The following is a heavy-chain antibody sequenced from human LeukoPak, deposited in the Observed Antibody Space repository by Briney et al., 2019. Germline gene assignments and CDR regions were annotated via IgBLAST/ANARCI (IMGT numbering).Heavy chain of an antibody. J-gene: IGHJ5*02. V-gene: IGHV4-4*07. CDR2: IYTSGST. CDR1: GGSISSYY. D-gene: IGHD3-10*01. Sequence: SETLSLTCTVSGGSISSYYWGWIRQPAGKGLEWIGRIYTSGSTNYNPSLKSRVTMSVDTSKNQFSLKLSSVTAADTAVYYCARDAYYYGHPVNWFDPWGQGTLVTVSS. CDR3: ARDAYYYGHPVNWFDP.